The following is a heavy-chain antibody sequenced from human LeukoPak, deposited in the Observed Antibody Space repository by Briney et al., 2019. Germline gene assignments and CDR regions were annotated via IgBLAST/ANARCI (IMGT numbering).Heavy chain of an antibody. D-gene: IGHD2-8*01. CDR1: GGTFSSYA. J-gene: IGHJ4*02. CDR2: IIPILGIA. V-gene: IGHV1-69*04. Sequence: SVKVSCKASGGTFSSYAISWVRQAPGQGLEWMGRIIPILGIANYAQKFQGRVTITADKSTSTAYMELSSLRSEDTAVYYCARDFRGHWCIDYWGQGTLATVSS. CDR3: ARDFRGHWCIDY.